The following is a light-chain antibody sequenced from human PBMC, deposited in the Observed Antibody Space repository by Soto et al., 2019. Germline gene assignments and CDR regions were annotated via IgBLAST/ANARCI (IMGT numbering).Light chain of an antibody. CDR1: QTISSW. J-gene: IGKJ1*01. V-gene: IGKV1-5*03. CDR2: KAS. Sequence: VHMTQSPSTLSGSVGYRVTIICRASQTISSWLAWYQQKQGKAPKLLIYKASTLKSGVPSRFSGSGYGTEFNLTISSLQTDDFATYDCQHYNSYSEAFGQGTKVDIK. CDR3: QHYNSYSEA.